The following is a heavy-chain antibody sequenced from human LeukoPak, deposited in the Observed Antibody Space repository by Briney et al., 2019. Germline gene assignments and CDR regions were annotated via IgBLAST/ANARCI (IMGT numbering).Heavy chain of an antibody. V-gene: IGHV4-34*01. CDR3: ARGSPLYYYDSEYYYYYYMDV. CDR2: INHSGST. CDR1: GGSFRGYY. J-gene: IGHJ6*03. D-gene: IGHD3-22*01. Sequence: SETLSLTCAVYGGSFRGYYWSWVRQPPGKGVEWVGEINHSGSTNYNPSRKSGVTISVDTSKNQFSLTLSSVTAADTAVYYCARGSPLYYYDSEYYYYYYMDVWGKGTTVTVSS.